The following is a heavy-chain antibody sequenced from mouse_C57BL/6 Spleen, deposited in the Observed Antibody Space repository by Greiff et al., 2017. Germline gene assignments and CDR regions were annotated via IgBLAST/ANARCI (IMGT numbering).Heavy chain of an antibody. CDR1: GFTFSDYG. CDR3: ARGLVLRSKGDYFDY. D-gene: IGHD1-1*01. CDR2: ISSGSSTI. J-gene: IGHJ2*01. Sequence: DVHLVESGGGLVKPGGSLKLSCAASGFTFSDYGMHWVRQAPEKGLEWVAYISSGSSTIYYADTVKGRFTISRDNAKNTLFLQMTSLRSEDTAMYYCARGLVLRSKGDYFDYWGQGTTLTVSS. V-gene: IGHV5-17*01.